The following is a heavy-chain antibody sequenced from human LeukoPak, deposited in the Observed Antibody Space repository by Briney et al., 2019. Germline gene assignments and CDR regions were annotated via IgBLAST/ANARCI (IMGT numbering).Heavy chain of an antibody. D-gene: IGHD1-7*01. CDR2: ISAYNGNT. V-gene: IGHV1-18*01. J-gene: IGHJ4*02. CDR3: ARDSPYNWNYAWYYFDY. Sequence: ASVKVSCKASGYTFTSYGISWVRQAPGQGLEWMGWISAYNGNTNYAQKLQGRVTMTTDTSTSTAYMELRSLRSDDTAVYYCARDSPYNWNYAWYYFDYWGQGTLVTVSS. CDR1: GYTFTSYG.